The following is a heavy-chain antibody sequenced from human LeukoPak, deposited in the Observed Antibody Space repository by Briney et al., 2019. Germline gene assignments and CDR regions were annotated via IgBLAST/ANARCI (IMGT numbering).Heavy chain of an antibody. V-gene: IGHV4-39*01. J-gene: IGHJ5*02. D-gene: IGHD6-19*01. CDR1: GGSISSSSYY. CDR2: IYYSGST. Sequence: SETLSLTCTVSGGSISSSSYYWGWIRQPPGKGLEWIGSIYYSGSTYYNPSLKSRVTISVDTSKNQFSLKLSSVTAADTAVYYCAYDRLDPYSNGSNWFDPWGQGTLVTVSS. CDR3: AYDRLDPYSNGSNWFDP.